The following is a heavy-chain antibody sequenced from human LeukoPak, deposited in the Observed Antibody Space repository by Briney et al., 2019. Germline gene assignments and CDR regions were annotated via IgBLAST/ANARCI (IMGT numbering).Heavy chain of an antibody. D-gene: IGHD5-12*01. CDR2: IIPILGVA. CDR1: GGTFSSYA. Sequence: GASVKVSCKASGGTFSSYAISWVRQAPGQGLEWMGRIIPILGVANYAQKFQGRVTITADKSTSTAYMELSSLRSEDTAVYYCARADSGYDYQYWGQGTLVTVSS. V-gene: IGHV1-69*04. J-gene: IGHJ4*02. CDR3: ARADSGYDYQY.